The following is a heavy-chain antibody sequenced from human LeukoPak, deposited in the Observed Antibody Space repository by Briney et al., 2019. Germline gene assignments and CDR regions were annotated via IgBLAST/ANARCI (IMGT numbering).Heavy chain of an antibody. Sequence: PGGSLRLSCGASGLTFSDYSMTWVRQSPGKGLFWVSGISAGGGSTYYADSVKGRFTISRDNSRNTLYLQMNSLRAEDTAVYYCAKDAAGPEYWGQGTLVTVSS. V-gene: IGHV3-23*01. J-gene: IGHJ4*02. D-gene: IGHD6-13*01. CDR1: GLTFSDYS. CDR2: ISAGGGST. CDR3: AKDAAGPEY.